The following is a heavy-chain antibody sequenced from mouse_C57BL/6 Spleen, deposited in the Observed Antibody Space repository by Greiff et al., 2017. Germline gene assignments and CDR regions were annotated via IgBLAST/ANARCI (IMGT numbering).Heavy chain of an antibody. CDR3: TTHGGYVDV. Sequence: VQLQQSGAELVRPGASVKLSCTASGFNIKDDYMHWVKQRPEQGLEWIGWIDPENGDTEYASKFQGKATITADTSSNTAYLQLSSLTSEDTAVYYCTTHGGYVDVWGTGTTVTVSS. CDR2: IDPENGDT. CDR1: GFNIKDDY. J-gene: IGHJ1*03. V-gene: IGHV14-4*01.